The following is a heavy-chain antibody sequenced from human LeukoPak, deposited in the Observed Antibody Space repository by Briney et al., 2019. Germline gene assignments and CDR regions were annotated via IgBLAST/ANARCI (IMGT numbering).Heavy chain of an antibody. J-gene: IGHJ3*02. D-gene: IGHD3-9*01. CDR2: INIDAGSI. Sequence: GGSLRHSCAASGFTLTNYWMHWVRQAPGKGLVWVSRINIDAGSISYADSVKGRFTISRDNAKNTLYLQMNSLRAEDTAVYYCARDRYDILTGYNPLGAVDIWGQGTMVTVSS. CDR3: ARDRYDILTGYNPLGAVDI. V-gene: IGHV3-74*01. CDR1: GFTLTNYW.